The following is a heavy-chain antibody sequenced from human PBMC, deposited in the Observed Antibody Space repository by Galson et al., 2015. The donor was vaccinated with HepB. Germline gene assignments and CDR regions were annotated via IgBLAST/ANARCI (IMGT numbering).Heavy chain of an antibody. CDR2: ISASGAYT. J-gene: IGHJ6*02. D-gene: IGHD5-18*01. V-gene: IGHV3-23*01. Sequence: SLRLSCAASEFTFSSYAMSWVRQAPGKGLEWVSIISASGAYTYYADSVKGRFTISRDNSQNTLYLLMSSLRADDTAVYYCAKEQLDTAMENFGMDVWGQGTTVTVSS. CDR3: AKEQLDTAMENFGMDV. CDR1: EFTFSSYA.